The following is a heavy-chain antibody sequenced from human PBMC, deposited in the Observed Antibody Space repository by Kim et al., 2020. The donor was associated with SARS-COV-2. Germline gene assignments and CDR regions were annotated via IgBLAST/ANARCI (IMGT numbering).Heavy chain of an antibody. J-gene: IGHJ4*02. V-gene: IGHV1-69*13. CDR2: IIPIFGTA. CDR1: GGTFSSYA. CDR3: ARGVYDYIWGSYRRAHFDS. D-gene: IGHD3-16*02. Sequence: SVKVSCKASGGTFSSYAISWVRQAPGQGLEWMGGIIPIFGTANYAQKFQGRVTITADESTSTAYMELSSLRSEDTAVYYCARGVYDYIWGSYRRAHFDSWGQGTLVTVSS.